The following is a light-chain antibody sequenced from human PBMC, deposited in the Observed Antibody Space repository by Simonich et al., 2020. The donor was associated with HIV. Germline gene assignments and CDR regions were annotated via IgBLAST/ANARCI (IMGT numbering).Light chain of an antibody. CDR2: GAS. V-gene: IGKV3-15*01. J-gene: IGKJ1*01. Sequence: EIVLTQSPGTLSLSPGERATLSCRASQRISSSFLAWYQQKPGLAPRLLIYGASTRATGIPARFSGSGSGTEFTLTISSLQSEDSAVYYCQQYNKWPPWTFGQGTKVEIK. CDR1: QRISSS. CDR3: QQYNKWPPWT.